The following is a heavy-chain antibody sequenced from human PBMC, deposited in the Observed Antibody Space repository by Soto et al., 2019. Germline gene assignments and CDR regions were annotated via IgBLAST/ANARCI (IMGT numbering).Heavy chain of an antibody. CDR3: ARARRYSSSSQSMGV. V-gene: IGHV4-59*01. D-gene: IGHD6-6*01. CDR2: IYYSGST. CDR1: GGSISSYY. J-gene: IGHJ6*02. Sequence: KPSETLSLTCLVSGGSISSYYWSWIRQPPGKGLEWIGYIYYSGSTNYNPSLKSRVTISVDTSKNQFSLKLSSVTAADTAVYYCARARRYSSSSQSMGVWGQGTTVTVSS.